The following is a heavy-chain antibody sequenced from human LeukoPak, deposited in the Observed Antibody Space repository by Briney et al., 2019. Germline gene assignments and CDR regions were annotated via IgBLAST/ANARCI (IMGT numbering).Heavy chain of an antibody. CDR1: GGSFSGYY. D-gene: IGHD6-19*01. CDR2: INHSGST. J-gene: IGHJ4*02. Sequence: SETLSLTCAVYGGSFSGYYWSWIRQPPGKGLEWIGEINHSGSTNYNPSLKSRVTISVDTSKNQFSLKLSSVTAADTAFYYCAILAVAGTVDYWGQGTLVTVS. CDR3: AILAVAGTVDY. V-gene: IGHV4-34*01.